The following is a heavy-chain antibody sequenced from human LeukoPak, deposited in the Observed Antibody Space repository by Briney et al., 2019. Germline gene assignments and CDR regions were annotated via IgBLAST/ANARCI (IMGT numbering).Heavy chain of an antibody. D-gene: IGHD2-2*01. J-gene: IGHJ6*04. Sequence: GGSLRLSCAASGFTFSSYAMSWVRQAPGKGLEWVSVISASGVSTYYADSVKGRFTISRDNSKNTLYLRMNSLRAEDTAVYYCVKKYCSSSGCPYGMDVWGKGTTVTVSS. CDR1: GFTFSSYA. CDR2: ISASGVST. CDR3: VKKYCSSSGCPYGMDV. V-gene: IGHV3-23*01.